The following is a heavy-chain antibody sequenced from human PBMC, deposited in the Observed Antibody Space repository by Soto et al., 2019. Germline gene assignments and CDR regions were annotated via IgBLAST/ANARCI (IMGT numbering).Heavy chain of an antibody. D-gene: IGHD3-22*01. CDR1: GGSISTTTYY. Sequence: QLQLQESGPRLVKPSETLSLTCTVSGGSISTTTYYWAWIRQPPGKGLEWVGTVYYSGTTYYNPSLKTLLTISVDTSKNQFSLKLNSVTAADTSFYYCARYYDTSNRPYFHHWGQGTLVTVSS. CDR3: ARYYDTSNRPYFHH. CDR2: VYYSGTT. J-gene: IGHJ1*01. V-gene: IGHV4-39*01.